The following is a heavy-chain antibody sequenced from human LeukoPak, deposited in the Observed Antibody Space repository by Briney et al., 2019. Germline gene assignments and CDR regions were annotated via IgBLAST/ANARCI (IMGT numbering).Heavy chain of an antibody. CDR1: GGSISIYY. CDR2: IYYSGST. Sequence: PSETLSLTCTVSGGSISIYYWSWIRQPPGKGLEWIGYIYYSGSTNYNPSLKSRVTISVDTSKNQFSLKLSSVTAADTAVYYCARDFLFNWFDPWGQGTLVTVSS. J-gene: IGHJ5*02. V-gene: IGHV4-59*01. CDR3: ARDFLFNWFDP.